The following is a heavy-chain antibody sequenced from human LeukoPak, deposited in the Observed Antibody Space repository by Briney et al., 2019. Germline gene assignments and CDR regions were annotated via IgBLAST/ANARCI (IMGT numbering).Heavy chain of an antibody. Sequence: QAGGSLRLSCAASGFTFSTYAVNWVRQAPGKGLEWVSTISGSDGSTYYADSVKGRFTISRDNSKNTLYLQMNSLRTEDTAVYYCAKDFGAEGYCSGGSCPDAFDIWGQGTMVTVSS. CDR2: ISGSDGST. CDR1: GFTFSTYA. V-gene: IGHV3-23*01. J-gene: IGHJ3*02. D-gene: IGHD2-15*01. CDR3: AKDFGAEGYCSGGSCPDAFDI.